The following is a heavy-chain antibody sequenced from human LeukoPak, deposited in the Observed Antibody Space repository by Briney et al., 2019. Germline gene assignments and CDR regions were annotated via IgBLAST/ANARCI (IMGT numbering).Heavy chain of an antibody. D-gene: IGHD6-13*01. CDR2: IYYSGST. J-gene: IGHJ3*02. CDR1: GVSISSGGYY. CDR3: ARAPGIAAPAVHAFDI. V-gene: IGHV4-31*03. Sequence: QTLSLTCTVSGVSISSGGYYWGWLRQHPGKGLEWIGYIYYSGSTYYNPSLKSRVTISVDTSKNQFSLKLSSVTAADTAVYYCARAPGIAAPAVHAFDIWGQGTMVTVSA.